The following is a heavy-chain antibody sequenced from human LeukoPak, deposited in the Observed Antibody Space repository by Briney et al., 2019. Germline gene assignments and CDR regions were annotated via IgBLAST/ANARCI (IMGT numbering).Heavy chain of an antibody. Sequence: SETLSLTCTVSGGSISSGSYYWSWIRQPAGKGLEWIGRIYSSGSTNYNPSLKSRVTISLDASKNQFSLKLSSVTAADTAVYYCARRAVAGTRAFDIWGQGTMVIVSS. V-gene: IGHV4-61*02. D-gene: IGHD6-19*01. CDR2: IYSSGST. CDR3: ARRAVAGTRAFDI. J-gene: IGHJ3*02. CDR1: GGSISSGSYY.